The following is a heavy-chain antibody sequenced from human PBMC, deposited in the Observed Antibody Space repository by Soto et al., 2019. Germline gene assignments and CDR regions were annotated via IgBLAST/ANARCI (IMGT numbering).Heavy chain of an antibody. J-gene: IGHJ3*02. CDR1: GGSISSYY. CDR3: ARGRGGWFINQLLNAFDI. Sequence: QVQLQESGPGLVKPSETLSLTCTVSGGSISSYYWSWIRQPPGKGLEWIGYIYYSGSTNYNPSLKSRDTISVDTSKNQFSLKLSSVTAADTAVYYWARGRGGWFINQLLNAFDIWGQGTMVTVSS. V-gene: IGHV4-59*01. CDR2: IYYSGST. D-gene: IGHD2-2*01.